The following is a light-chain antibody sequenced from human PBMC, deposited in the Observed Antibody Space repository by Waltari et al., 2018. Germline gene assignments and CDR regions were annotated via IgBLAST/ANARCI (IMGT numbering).Light chain of an antibody. V-gene: IGLV2-14*03. CDR3: TPQTVDGVVL. CDR2: DVN. CDR1: GSAIDGSDG. J-gene: IGLJ3*02. Sequence: QSALTQPASVLWAPGQSITSSSTGIGSAIDGSDGVYWYQPLPGTAPQVIIYDVNNPPAGTSDLFSASTSANTAFLTISGIQPEDAGDYYCTPQTVDGVVLFGGGTKVTVL.